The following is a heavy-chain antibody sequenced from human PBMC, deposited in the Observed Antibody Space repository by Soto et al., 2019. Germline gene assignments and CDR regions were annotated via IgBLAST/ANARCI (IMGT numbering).Heavy chain of an antibody. V-gene: IGHV3-7*03. D-gene: IGHD6-13*01. CDR3: ARENKQQLRFRYYYYGMDV. J-gene: IGHJ6*02. Sequence: PGGSLRLSCAASGFTFSSYWMSWVRQAPGKXLEWVANIKQDGSEKYYVDSVKGRFTISRDNAKNSLYLQMNSLRAEDTAVYYCARENKQQLRFRYYYYGMDVWGQGTTVTVSS. CDR2: IKQDGSEK. CDR1: GFTFSSYW.